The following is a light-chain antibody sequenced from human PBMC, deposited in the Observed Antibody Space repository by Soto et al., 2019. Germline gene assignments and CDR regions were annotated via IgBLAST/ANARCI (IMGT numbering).Light chain of an antibody. CDR2: DAS. CDR1: QSVSSY. CDR3: QQRSNWLIT. Sequence: DIVLTQSPGTLSLSPGERATLSCGASQSVSSYLAWYQQKPGQAPRLLIYDASNRATGIPARFSSSGSGTDFTLTISSLDPEEFAVYYCQQRSNWLITFGQWTRLEIK. V-gene: IGKV3-11*01. J-gene: IGKJ5*01.